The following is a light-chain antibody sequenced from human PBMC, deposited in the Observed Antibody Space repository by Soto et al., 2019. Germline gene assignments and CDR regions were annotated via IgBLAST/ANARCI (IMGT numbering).Light chain of an antibody. CDR1: QIISRW. Sequence: DIPMTQSPSTLSASVGDRVTITCRASQIISRWLAWYQQKPGKAPKLLIQDASSLESGVPSRFSGSGSGTEFTLTISSLQPDDFATYYCQQYSSYRTFGQGTKVEI. CDR2: DAS. V-gene: IGKV1-5*01. J-gene: IGKJ1*01. CDR3: QQYSSYRT.